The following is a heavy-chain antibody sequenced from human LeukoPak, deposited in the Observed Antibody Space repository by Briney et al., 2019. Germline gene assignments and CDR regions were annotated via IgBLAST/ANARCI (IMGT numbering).Heavy chain of an antibody. Sequence: PSETLSFTCTVSGGSISSYYWSWIRQPPGKGLEWIGYIYYSGSTNYNPSLKSRVTISVDTSKNQFSLELSSVTAADTAVYYCARGAIAMEANFDYWGQGTLVTVSS. V-gene: IGHV4-59*01. D-gene: IGHD5-18*01. CDR2: IYYSGST. J-gene: IGHJ4*02. CDR3: ARGAIAMEANFDY. CDR1: GGSISSYY.